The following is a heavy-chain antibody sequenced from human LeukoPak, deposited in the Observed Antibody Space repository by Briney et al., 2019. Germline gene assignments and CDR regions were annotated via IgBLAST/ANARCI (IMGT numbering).Heavy chain of an antibody. V-gene: IGHV1-24*01. J-gene: IGHJ6*02. CDR3: AYINQYGPTDYYGMDV. D-gene: IGHD4/OR15-4a*01. CDR2: FDPEDGET. Sequence: EASVKVSCKVSGYTLTELSMHWVRQAPGKGLEWMGGFDPEDGETIYAQKFQGRVTMTEDTSTDTAYMELSSLRSEDTAVYYCAYINQYGPTDYYGMDVWGQGTTVTVSS. CDR1: GYTLTELS.